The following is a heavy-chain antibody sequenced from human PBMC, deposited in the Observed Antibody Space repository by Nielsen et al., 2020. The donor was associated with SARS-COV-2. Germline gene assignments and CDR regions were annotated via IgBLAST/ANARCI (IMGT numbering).Heavy chain of an antibody. D-gene: IGHD2-8*01. CDR2: ISSSSSYI. J-gene: IGHJ4*02. Sequence: GGSLRLSCTASGFLFTDYWMSWVRQAPGKGLEWVSSISSSSSYIYYADSVKGRFTISRDNAKNSLYLQMNSLRAEDTAVYYCARDRNGRHDYWGQGTLVTVSS. CDR3: ARDRNGRHDY. CDR1: GFLFTDYW. V-gene: IGHV3-21*01.